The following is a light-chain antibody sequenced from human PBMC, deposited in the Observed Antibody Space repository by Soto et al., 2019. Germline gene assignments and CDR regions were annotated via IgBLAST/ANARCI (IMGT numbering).Light chain of an antibody. CDR2: GAS. CDR3: QQYGWSPPFT. CDR1: QSVSSTY. V-gene: IGKV3-20*01. Sequence: EIVLTQSPGTLSLSPGERATLSCRASQSVSSTYIAWYQQNPGRAPRLLIYGASSRATGIPDRYRGSGFGTAFTLTIRRLEPDAFAVYFCQQYGWSPPFTFVLGTQVEMK. J-gene: IGKJ2*01.